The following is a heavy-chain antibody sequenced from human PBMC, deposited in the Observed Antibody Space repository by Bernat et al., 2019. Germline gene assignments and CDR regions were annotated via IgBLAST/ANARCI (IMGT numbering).Heavy chain of an antibody. J-gene: IGHJ1*01. Sequence: EVQLLESGGGLVQPGGSLRLSCAASGFTFSSYAMSRVRQAPGKGLEWVSAISGSGGSTYYADSVKGRFTISRDNSKNTLYLQMNSLRAEDTAVYYCAKDENVYYYGSGRIMRYFQHWGQGTLVTVSS. V-gene: IGHV3-23*01. CDR2: ISGSGGST. CDR3: AKDENVYYYGSGRIMRYFQH. D-gene: IGHD3-10*01. CDR1: GFTFSSYA.